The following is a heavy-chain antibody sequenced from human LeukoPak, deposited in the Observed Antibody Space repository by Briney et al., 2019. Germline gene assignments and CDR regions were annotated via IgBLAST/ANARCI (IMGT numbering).Heavy chain of an antibody. J-gene: IGHJ3*02. V-gene: IGHV1-2*02. D-gene: IGHD3-10*01. CDR2: INPNSGGT. CDR3: ARGPVLLWFGEPGRFDI. Sequence: ASAKVSCKASGYTFTGYYMHWVRQAPGQGLEWMGWINPNSGGTNYAQKFQGRVTMTRDTSISTAYMELSRLRSDDTAVYYCARGPVLLWFGEPGRFDIWGQGTMVTVSS. CDR1: GYTFTGYY.